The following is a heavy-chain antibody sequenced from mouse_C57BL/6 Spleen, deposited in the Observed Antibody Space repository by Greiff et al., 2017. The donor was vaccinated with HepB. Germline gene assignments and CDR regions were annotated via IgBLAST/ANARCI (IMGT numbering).Heavy chain of an antibody. CDR1: GYAFSSSW. Sequence: QVQLQQSGPELVKPGASVKISCKASGYAFSSSWMNWVKQRPGKGLEWIGRIYPGDGDTNYNGKFKGKATLTADKSSSTAYMQLSSLTSEDSAVYVWARGGMDYKGAMDYWGQGTSVTVSS. CDR2: IYPGDGDT. V-gene: IGHV1-82*01. CDR3: ARGGMDYKGAMDY. J-gene: IGHJ4*01. D-gene: IGHD2-10*02.